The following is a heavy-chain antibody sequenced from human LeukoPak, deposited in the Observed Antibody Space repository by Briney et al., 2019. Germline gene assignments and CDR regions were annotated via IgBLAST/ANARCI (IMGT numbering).Heavy chain of an antibody. CDR3: ARQTGTNALDI. Sequence: ASVKVSCKASGYIFTSYDINWVRQDTGQGPEWMGWMKPNSGNTDYAQKFQGRVTMTRDTSISTAYMELSSLRSEDTAVYYCARQTGTNALDIWGQGTMVTVSS. D-gene: IGHD1-14*01. V-gene: IGHV1-8*01. CDR2: MKPNSGNT. J-gene: IGHJ3*02. CDR1: GYIFTSYD.